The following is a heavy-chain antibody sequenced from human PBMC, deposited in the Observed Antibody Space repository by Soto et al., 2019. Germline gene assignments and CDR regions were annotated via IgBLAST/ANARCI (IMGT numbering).Heavy chain of an antibody. Sequence: ASVKVSCKVSGYTFITYGVTWVRQAPGQGLEWMGWITPYNGKTHYAQKFQDRVTMTTDTAATTAYMELRSLTSDDSAMYFCARDTSHYFDHWGQGILVTVSS. D-gene: IGHD2-2*01. V-gene: IGHV1-18*01. CDR1: GYTFITYG. CDR3: ARDTSHYFDH. J-gene: IGHJ4*02. CDR2: ITPYNGKT.